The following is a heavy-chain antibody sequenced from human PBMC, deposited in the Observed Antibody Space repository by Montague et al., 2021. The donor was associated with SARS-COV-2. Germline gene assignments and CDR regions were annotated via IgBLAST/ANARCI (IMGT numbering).Heavy chain of an antibody. V-gene: IGHV4-39*01. D-gene: IGHD4-23*01. J-gene: IGHJ3*01. CDR3: ARRRDRSTVVSPAVFDL. CDR1: SDSISSRSYC. Sequence: SETLSLTCSVSSDSISSRSYCWAWICQSPGKGLEWIGNICYGGSTYYNPSLRSRVVMSAETSKSQFSLKLYSVTAADTSIYYCARRRDRSTVVSPAVFDLWGQGTMVIVSS. CDR2: ICYGGST.